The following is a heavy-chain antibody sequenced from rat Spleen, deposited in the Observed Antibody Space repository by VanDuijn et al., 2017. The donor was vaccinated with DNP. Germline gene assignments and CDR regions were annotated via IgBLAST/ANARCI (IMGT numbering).Heavy chain of an antibody. V-gene: IGHV3-1*01. Sequence: EVQLQESGPGLVKPSQSLSLTCSVTGYSITGNYWGWIRKFPGNKMEWVGHITYSGTTNYNPSLKSRISITRDTSKNKLFLQFNSVTTEDTATYYCARYSLIKRMGDDWGQGVTVTVSS. D-gene: IGHD1-6*01. J-gene: IGHJ2*01. CDR1: GYSITGNY. CDR3: ARYSLIKRMGDD. CDR2: ITYSGTT.